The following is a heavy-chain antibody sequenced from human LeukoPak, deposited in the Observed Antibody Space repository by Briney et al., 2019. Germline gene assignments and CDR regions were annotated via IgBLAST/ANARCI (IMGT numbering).Heavy chain of an antibody. CDR2: IYTSGST. D-gene: IGHD7-27*01. CDR1: GGSISSYY. V-gene: IGHV4-4*09. Sequence: WETLSLTCTVSGGSISSYYWSWIRQPPGKGLEWIGYIYTSGSTNYNPSIKSRVTISVNTSKNQFSLKLSYVTAADTAVYYCARQRDWGLGIDYWGQGTLVTVSS. CDR3: ARQRDWGLGIDY. J-gene: IGHJ4*02.